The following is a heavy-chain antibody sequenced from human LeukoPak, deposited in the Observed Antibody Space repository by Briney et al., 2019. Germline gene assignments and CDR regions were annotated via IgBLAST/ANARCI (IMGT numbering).Heavy chain of an antibody. CDR3: ASIVYSSRSLDP. CDR1: GGSISSSNR. V-gene: IGHV4-4*02. J-gene: IGHJ5*02. Sequence: SETLSLTCAVSGGSISSSNRWSWVRQPPGKGLEWIGEIYHSGSTNYNPSLKSRVTISVDKSKNQFSLKLSSVTAADTAVYYCASIVYSSRSLDPWGQGTLVTVSS. CDR2: IYHSGST. D-gene: IGHD6-13*01.